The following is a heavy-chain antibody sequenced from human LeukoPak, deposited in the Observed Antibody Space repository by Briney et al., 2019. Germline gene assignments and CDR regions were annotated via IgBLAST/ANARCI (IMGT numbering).Heavy chain of an antibody. CDR3: ARVGWLAKLLVY. Sequence: ASVKVSCKASGYTFTSYDIHWVRQATGQGLEWMRWMNPNSGNTGYAQKFQGRVTMTRNTSISTAYMELSSLRSEDTAVYYCARVGWLAKLLVYWGQGTLVTVSS. CDR1: GYTFTSYD. J-gene: IGHJ4*02. V-gene: IGHV1-8*01. CDR2: MNPNSGNT. D-gene: IGHD6-19*01.